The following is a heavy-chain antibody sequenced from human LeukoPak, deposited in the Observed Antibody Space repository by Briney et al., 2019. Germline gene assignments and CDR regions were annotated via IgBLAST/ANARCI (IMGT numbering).Heavy chain of an antibody. V-gene: IGHV4-59*01. CDR2: IHSSGST. Sequence: SETLSLTCTVSGGSISGDYWSWIRQSPGKGLEWIAYIHSSGSTSYNPSLKSRVTISVDTSKNEFSLKLTSVNAADTAVYYCARDRPGGSSLDYWGQGTLVTVSS. CDR1: GGSISGDY. CDR3: ARDRPGGSSLDY. J-gene: IGHJ4*02. D-gene: IGHD6-13*01.